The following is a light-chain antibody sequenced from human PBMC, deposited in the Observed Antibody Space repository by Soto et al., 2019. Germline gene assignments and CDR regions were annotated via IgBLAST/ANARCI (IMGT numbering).Light chain of an antibody. V-gene: IGKV3-15*01. J-gene: IGKJ1*01. CDR1: QSVSSN. CDR2: GAS. Sequence: EIVMTQSPATLSVSQGERATLSCRASQSVSSNLAWYQQKPGQAPRLLIYGASTRATGIPARFSGSGSGTEFTLTISSLQSEDFAVYYCQQYNNWLRTWTFGQGTKVDI. CDR3: QQYNNWLRTWT.